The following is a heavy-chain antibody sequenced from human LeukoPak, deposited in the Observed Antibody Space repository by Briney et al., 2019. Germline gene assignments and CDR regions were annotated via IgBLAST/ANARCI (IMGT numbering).Heavy chain of an antibody. J-gene: IGHJ5*02. V-gene: IGHV1-69*01. Sequence: GSSVKVSCKASGGTFSSYAISWVRQAPGQGLEWMGGIIPIFGTANYAQKFQGRVTTTADESTSTAYMELSSLRSEDTAVYYCAGMVVRGVIYPSKWFDPWGQGTLVTVSS. CDR2: IIPIFGTA. CDR1: GGTFSSYA. CDR3: AGMVVRGVIYPSKWFDP. D-gene: IGHD3-10*01.